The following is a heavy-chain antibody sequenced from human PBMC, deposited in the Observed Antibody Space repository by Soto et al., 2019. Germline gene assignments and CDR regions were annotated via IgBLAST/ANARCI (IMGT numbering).Heavy chain of an antibody. V-gene: IGHV1-8*01. Sequence: QVQLVQSGAEVKTPGASVKVSCKASGYTFATYDINWVRQAPGQGLEWMGWMNPTSGNTGYAQKFQGRLTMTRDTALGVAHMELSSLRNEDTAVYYCARSDGYNFNWLDSWGQGTLVTVSA. CDR3: ARSDGYNFNWLDS. CDR2: MNPTSGNT. D-gene: IGHD2-21*01. CDR1: GYTFATYD. J-gene: IGHJ5*01.